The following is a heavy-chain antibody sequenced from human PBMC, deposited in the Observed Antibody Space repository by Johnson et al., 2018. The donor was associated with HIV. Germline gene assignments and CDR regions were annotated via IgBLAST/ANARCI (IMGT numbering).Heavy chain of an antibody. CDR1: GFTFSSYA. J-gene: IGHJ3*02. D-gene: IGHD2-21*02. V-gene: IGHV3-30*14. Sequence: QVQLVESGGGVVQPGRSLRLSCAASGFTFSSYAMHWVRQAPGKGLEWVAVISYDGSNKYYADSVKGRFTISRDNSKNTLYLQMNSLRAEDTAVYYCATVVTAPRAFDIWGQGTMVTVSS. CDR2: ISYDGSNK. CDR3: ATVVTAPRAFDI.